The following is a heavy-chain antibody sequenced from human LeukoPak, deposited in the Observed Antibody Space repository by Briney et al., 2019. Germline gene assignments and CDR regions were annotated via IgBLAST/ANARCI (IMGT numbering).Heavy chain of an antibody. J-gene: IGHJ6*03. CDR3: ARLDYSYMDV. CDR2: IYYSGST. CDR1: GGSIRSYY. V-gene: IGHV4-59*01. Sequence: KPSETLSLTCTVSGGSIRSYYWSWIRQPPGKGLEWIGHIYYSGSTNYNPSLKSRVTILVDTSKNQFSLKLSSVTAADTAVYYCARLDYSYMDVWGKGTTVTVSS.